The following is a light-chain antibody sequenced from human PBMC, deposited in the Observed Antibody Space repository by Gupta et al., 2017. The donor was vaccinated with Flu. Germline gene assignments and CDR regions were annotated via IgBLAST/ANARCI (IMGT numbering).Light chain of an antibody. Sequence: VTISCTATSSDVSDDEYVSWYQQHPGKDPKLMIYDVTNRPSGVSDRCSGSKSETTASLTISGLQPEDEADYFCSSYTGITTIFGGGTKLTVL. J-gene: IGLJ2*01. CDR1: SSDVSDDEY. CDR2: DVT. V-gene: IGLV2-14*03. CDR3: SSYTGITTI.